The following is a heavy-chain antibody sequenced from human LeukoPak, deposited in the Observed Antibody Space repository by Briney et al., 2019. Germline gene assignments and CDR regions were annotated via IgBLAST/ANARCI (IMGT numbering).Heavy chain of an antibody. CDR1: GGSISSYY. J-gene: IGHJ5*02. Sequence: SETLSLTCTVSGGSISSYYWSWIRQPPGKGLEWIGEINHSGSTNYNPSLKSRVTISVDTSKNQFSLKLSSVTAADTAVYYCARGRRVIGTVAYYGSGSYYPWGQGTLVTVSS. D-gene: IGHD3-10*01. CDR2: INHSGST. CDR3: ARGRRVIGTVAYYGSGSYYP. V-gene: IGHV4-34*01.